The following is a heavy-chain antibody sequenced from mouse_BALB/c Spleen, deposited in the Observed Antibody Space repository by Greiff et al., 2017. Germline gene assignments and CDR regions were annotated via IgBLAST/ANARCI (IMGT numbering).Heavy chain of an antibody. CDR1: GFSLTGYG. Sequence: VQRVESGPGLVAPSQSLSITCTVSGFSLTGYGVNWVRQPPGKGLAWLGMIWGDGSTDYNSALKSRLSISKDNSKSQVFLKMNSLQTDDTARYYCARVGYDWVFAYWGQGTLVTVSA. J-gene: IGHJ3*01. D-gene: IGHD2-2*01. CDR2: IWGDGST. V-gene: IGHV2-6-7*01. CDR3: ARVGYDWVFAY.